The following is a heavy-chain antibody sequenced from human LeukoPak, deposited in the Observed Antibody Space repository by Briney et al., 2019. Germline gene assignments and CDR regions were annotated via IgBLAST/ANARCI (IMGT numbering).Heavy chain of an antibody. CDR3: ARVDIVVVVAATGNWFDP. V-gene: IGHV4-59*12. CDR1: GGSISSYY. J-gene: IGHJ5*02. D-gene: IGHD2-15*01. Sequence: SETLSLTCTVSGGSISSYYWSWIRQPPGKGLEWIGYIYYSGSTNYNPSLKSRVTISVDTSKNQFSLKLSSVTAADTAVYYCARVDIVVVVAATGNWFDPWGQGTLVTVSS. CDR2: IYYSGST.